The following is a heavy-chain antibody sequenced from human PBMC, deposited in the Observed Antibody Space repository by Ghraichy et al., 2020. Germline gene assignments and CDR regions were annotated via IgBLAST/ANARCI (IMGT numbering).Heavy chain of an antibody. Sequence: SLRLSCAASGFTFSSYWMHWVRQAPGKGLVWVSRINSDGSSTSYADSVKGRFTISRDNAKNTLYLQMNSLRAEDTAVYYCARDVVAATRDDAFDIWGQGTMVTVSS. CDR2: INSDGSST. CDR3: ARDVVAATRDDAFDI. D-gene: IGHD2-15*01. CDR1: GFTFSSYW. J-gene: IGHJ3*02. V-gene: IGHV3-74*01.